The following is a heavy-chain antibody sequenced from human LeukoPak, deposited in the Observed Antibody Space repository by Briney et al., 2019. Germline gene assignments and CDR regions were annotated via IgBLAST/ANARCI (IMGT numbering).Heavy chain of an antibody. CDR1: GFTFDDYA. CDR3: ARDTGPFGALDI. J-gene: IGHJ3*02. CDR2: ISWNSGSI. V-gene: IGHV3-9*01. D-gene: IGHD3-10*01. Sequence: GGSLRLSCAASGFTFDDYAMHWVRQAPGKGLEWVSGISWNSGSIGYADSVKGRFTISRDNARNSLSLQMNSLRAEDTAVYYCARDTGPFGALDIWGQGTMVTVSS.